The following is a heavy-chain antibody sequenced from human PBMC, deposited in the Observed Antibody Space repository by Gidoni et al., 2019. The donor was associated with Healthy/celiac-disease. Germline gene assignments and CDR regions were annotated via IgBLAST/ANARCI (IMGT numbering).Heavy chain of an antibody. D-gene: IGHD1-26*01. CDR2: IWYDGSNK. Sequence: QVQLVESGGGVVQPGRSLRLSCAASGFTFSSYGMHWVRQAPGKGLEWVAVIWYDGSNKYYADSVKGRFTISRDNSKNTLYLQMNSLRAEDTAVYYCARGGRIVGAHYYYYYGMDVWGQGTTVTVSS. CDR3: ARGGRIVGAHYYYYYGMDV. J-gene: IGHJ6*02. CDR1: GFTFSSYG. V-gene: IGHV3-33*01.